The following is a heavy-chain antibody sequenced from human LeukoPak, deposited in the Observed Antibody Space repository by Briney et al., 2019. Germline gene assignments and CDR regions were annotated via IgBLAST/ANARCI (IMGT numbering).Heavy chain of an antibody. J-gene: IGHJ4*02. V-gene: IGHV3-23*01. D-gene: IGHD6-19*01. CDR3: AKLGPGLRGWLSYLDY. Sequence: GGSLRLSCAASGFSLSSYPMSWVRQAPGKGLEWVSSIGTGGTTTYYADTVKGRFTISRDNSKNTLYLQMNSLRVEDTALYYCAKLGPGLRGWLSYLDYWGQGTLVTVSS. CDR2: IGTGGTTT. CDR1: GFSLSSYP.